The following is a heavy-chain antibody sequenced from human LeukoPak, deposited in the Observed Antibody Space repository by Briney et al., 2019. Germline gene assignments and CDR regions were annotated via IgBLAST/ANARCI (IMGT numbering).Heavy chain of an antibody. J-gene: IGHJ5*02. D-gene: IGHD2-2*01. Sequence: VKPSETLSLTCTVSGGSVSSEGYYWSWIRQPPGKGLEWIGYIYNSGSTNYNPSLKSRVTISVDTSKNQFSLKLSSVTAADTAVYYCASNLGYCSSTSCPNWFDPWGQGTLVTVSS. CDR2: IYNSGST. V-gene: IGHV4-61*08. CDR3: ASNLGYCSSTSCPNWFDP. CDR1: GGSVSSEGYY.